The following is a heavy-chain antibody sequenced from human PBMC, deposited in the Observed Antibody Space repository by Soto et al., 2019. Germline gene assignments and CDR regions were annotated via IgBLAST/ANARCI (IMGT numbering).Heavy chain of an antibody. Sequence: PSQTLSLTCAISGDSVSSNSAAWNWIRQSPSRDLEWLGRTYYRSKWYNDYAVSVKSRITINPDTSKNQFSLQLNSVTPEDTAVYYCAREVRGGGYCSGGSCYSGYYYYGMDVWGQGTTVTVSS. J-gene: IGHJ6*02. CDR1: GDSVSSNSAA. CDR2: TYYRSKWYN. D-gene: IGHD2-15*01. CDR3: AREVRGGGYCSGGSCYSGYYYYGMDV. V-gene: IGHV6-1*01.